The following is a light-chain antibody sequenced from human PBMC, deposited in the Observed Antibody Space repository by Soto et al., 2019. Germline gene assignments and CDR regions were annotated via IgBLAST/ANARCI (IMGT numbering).Light chain of an antibody. CDR3: LVWDSIGDNYV. CDR1: NIGSDT. Sequence: SYELTQPPSVSVAPGETARITCGRNNIGSDTVHWYQQKPGQAPVVVVYDDSERPSGTPERISGSNSGDTATPTIRRVEAGDEADYYCLVWDSIGDNYVFGSGTKVTVL. CDR2: DDS. V-gene: IGLV3-21*02. J-gene: IGLJ1*01.